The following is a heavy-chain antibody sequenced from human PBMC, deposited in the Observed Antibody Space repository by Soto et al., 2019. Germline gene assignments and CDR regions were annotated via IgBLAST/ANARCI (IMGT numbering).Heavy chain of an antibody. J-gene: IGHJ1*01. CDR3: AKDITTLTNDEYFQH. CDR1: GFTFSSYG. CDR2: ISYDGSNK. Sequence: QVQLVESGGGEVQPGRSLRLSCAASGFTFSSYGMHWVRQAPGKGLEWVAVISYDGSNKYYADSVKGRFTISRDNSKNTLYLQMNSLRAEDTAVYYCAKDITTLTNDEYFQHWGQGTLVTVSS. D-gene: IGHD4-17*01. V-gene: IGHV3-30*18.